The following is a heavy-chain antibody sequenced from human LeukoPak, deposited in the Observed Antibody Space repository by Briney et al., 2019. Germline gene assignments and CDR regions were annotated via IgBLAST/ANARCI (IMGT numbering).Heavy chain of an antibody. CDR3: ARHGGAYSFDY. J-gene: IGHJ4*02. D-gene: IGHD4-11*01. V-gene: IGHV4-59*08. CDR1: GGSISNYY. CDR2: IYYIGST. Sequence: SETLSLTCTVSGGSISNYYRSWVRQPPGKGLEWIGCIYYIGSTNYNPSLKSRVTISPDTSKNQFSLELSSVTAADTAVYYCARHGGAYSFDYWGQGTLVTVSS.